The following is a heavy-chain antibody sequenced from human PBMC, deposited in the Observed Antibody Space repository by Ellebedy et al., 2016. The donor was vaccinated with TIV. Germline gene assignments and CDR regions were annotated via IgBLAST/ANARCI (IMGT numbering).Heavy chain of an antibody. J-gene: IGHJ4*02. V-gene: IGHV3-11*04. CDR1: GFAFTDYY. D-gene: IGHD4-11*01. CDR2: ISLTGTTT. Sequence: GESLKISCVASGFAFTDYYMNWIRQAPGKGLEWVSYISLTGTTTYYADSVKGRFTISRDNAKNSLYLEMNSLRADDTAVYYCARDNYGFDYWGQGTLVTVSS. CDR3: ARDNYGFDY.